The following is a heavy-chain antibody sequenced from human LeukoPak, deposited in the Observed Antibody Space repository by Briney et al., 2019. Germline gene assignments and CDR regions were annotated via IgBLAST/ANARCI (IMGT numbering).Heavy chain of an antibody. V-gene: IGHV3-73*01. CDR2: IRSKADSYTT. CDR3: RAAVAGDYFDL. J-gene: IGHJ2*01. D-gene: IGHD6-19*01. Sequence: GGSLKLSCAASGFTLSGSAMHWVRQASGKGLEWLGRIRSKADSYTTAYAASVKGRFTVSRDDSKNTAYLQMNSLKTEDTAVYYCRAAVAGDYFDLWGRGTLVTVSS. CDR1: GFTLSGSA.